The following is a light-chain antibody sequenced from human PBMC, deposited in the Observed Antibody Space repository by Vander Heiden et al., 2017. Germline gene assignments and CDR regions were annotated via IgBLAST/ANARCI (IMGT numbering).Light chain of an antibody. J-gene: IGKJ2*01. V-gene: IGKV1-39*01. CDR3: QQSVTTPYT. CDR1: QSISNY. CDR2: AAS. Sequence: DIQMTQSPSSLSASVGDRVTITCRASQSISNYLNWYQQKPGKAPKLLICAASSLQSGVPSGFSGSGSGTDFTLTISSLQPEDFATYYCQQSVTTPYTFGQGTKLQIK.